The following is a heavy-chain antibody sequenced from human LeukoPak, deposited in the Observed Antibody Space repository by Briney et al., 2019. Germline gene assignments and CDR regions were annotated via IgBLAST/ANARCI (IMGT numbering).Heavy chain of an antibody. CDR1: GYSFTNYA. CDR3: ARGSAYYYYMDV. V-gene: IGHV1-2*02. J-gene: IGHJ6*03. Sequence: ASVKVSCKASGYSFTNYAMNWVRQAPGQGLEWMGWINPNSGGTNYAQKFQGRVTMTRDTSISTAYMELSRLRSDDTAVYYCARGSAYYYYMDVWGKGTTVTISS. CDR2: INPNSGGT.